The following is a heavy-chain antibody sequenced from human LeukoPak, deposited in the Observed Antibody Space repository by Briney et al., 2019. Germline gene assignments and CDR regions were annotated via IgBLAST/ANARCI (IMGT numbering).Heavy chain of an antibody. CDR1: GFTFSSYA. D-gene: IGHD3-10*01. CDR3: AKAFGPIVRGVIDHFDS. V-gene: IGHV3-23*01. J-gene: IGHJ4*02. Sequence: GGSLRLSCAASGFTFSSYAMSWVRQAPGKGLEWVSAISGSGGSTYYADSVKGRFTISRDNSKNTLYLQMTSLRAQATAVYSCAKAFGPIVRGVIDHFDSWGQGTLVTASS. CDR2: ISGSGGST.